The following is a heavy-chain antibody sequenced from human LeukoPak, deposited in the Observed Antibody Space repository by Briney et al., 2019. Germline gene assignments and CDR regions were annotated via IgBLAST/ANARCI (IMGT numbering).Heavy chain of an antibody. J-gene: IGHJ4*02. D-gene: IGHD4/OR15-4a*01. CDR2: ITSSSSYI. CDR3: ARRAGAYSHPYDY. CDR1: GFTFSTYS. V-gene: IGHV3-21*04. Sequence: GGSLRLSCSASGFTFSTYSMNWVRQAPGKGLEWVSCITSSSSYIYYADSVKGRFTISRDNAKNSLYLQMNSLRAEDTAVYYCARRAGAYSHPYDYWGQGTLVTVSS.